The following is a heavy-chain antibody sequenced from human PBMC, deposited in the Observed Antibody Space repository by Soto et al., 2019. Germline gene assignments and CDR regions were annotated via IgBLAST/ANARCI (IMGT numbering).Heavy chain of an antibody. D-gene: IGHD2-15*01. CDR1: GYTFTSYG. CDR2: ISAYNGNT. Sequence: ASVKVSCKASGYTFTSYGISWVRQAPGQGLEWMGWISAYNGNTNYAQKIQGRVTMTTDTSTSTAYMELRSLRSDDTAVYYCSRIGNGYCSGGSCPNWFDPWGQGTLVTVSS. CDR3: SRIGNGYCSGGSCPNWFDP. V-gene: IGHV1-18*01. J-gene: IGHJ5*02.